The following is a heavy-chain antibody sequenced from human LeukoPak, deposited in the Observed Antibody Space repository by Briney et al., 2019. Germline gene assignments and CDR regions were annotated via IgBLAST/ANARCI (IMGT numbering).Heavy chain of an antibody. V-gene: IGHV3-30*02. CDR3: AKASRNRYNWFDP. J-gene: IGHJ5*02. Sequence: AGGSLRLSCAASGFTFSSYGMSWVRQAPGKGLEWVAFIRYDGSNKYYADSVKGRFTISRDNSKNTLYLQMNSLRAEDTAVYYCAKASRNRYNWFDPWGQGILVTVSS. D-gene: IGHD1-14*01. CDR2: IRYDGSNK. CDR1: GFTFSSYG.